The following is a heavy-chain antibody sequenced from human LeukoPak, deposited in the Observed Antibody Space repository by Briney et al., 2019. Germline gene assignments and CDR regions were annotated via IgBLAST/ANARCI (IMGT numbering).Heavy chain of an antibody. J-gene: IGHJ4*02. V-gene: IGHV3-9*01. Sequence: GGSLRLSCAASGFTFDDYAMHWVRQAPGKGLEWVSGISWNSGSIGYADSVKGRFTVSRDNAKNSLYLQMNSLRAEDTAVYYCARGERWLQSVEYWGQGTLVTVSS. D-gene: IGHD5-24*01. CDR1: GFTFDDYA. CDR2: ISWNSGSI. CDR3: ARGERWLQSVEY.